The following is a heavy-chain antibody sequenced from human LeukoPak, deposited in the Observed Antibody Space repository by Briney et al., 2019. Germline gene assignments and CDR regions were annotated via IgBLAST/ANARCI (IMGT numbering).Heavy chain of an antibody. Sequence: GGSLRLSCAASGFTLSSYSMNWVRQAPGKGLEWVSSISSSSSYIYYADSVKGRFTISRDNAKNSLYLQMNSLRAEDTAVYYCARGGDYDFWSGCMDVWGQGTTVTVSS. CDR1: GFTLSSYS. CDR3: ARGGDYDFWSGCMDV. D-gene: IGHD3-3*01. J-gene: IGHJ6*02. V-gene: IGHV3-21*01. CDR2: ISSSSSYI.